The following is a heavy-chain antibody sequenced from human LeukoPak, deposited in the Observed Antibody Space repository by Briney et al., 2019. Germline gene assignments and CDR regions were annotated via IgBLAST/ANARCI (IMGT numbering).Heavy chain of an antibody. CDR3: ARAGDPSRRRAINREFYGMDV. D-gene: IGHD2-2*01. V-gene: IGHV4-59*08. CDR1: GGSISSYY. J-gene: IGHJ6*02. Sequence: PSETLSLTCTVSGGSISSYYWSWIRQPPGKGLEWIGYIYYSGSTNYNPSLKSRVTISVDTSKNQFSLKLSSVTAADTAVYYCARAGDPSRRRAINREFYGMDVWGQGTTITVSS. CDR2: IYYSGST.